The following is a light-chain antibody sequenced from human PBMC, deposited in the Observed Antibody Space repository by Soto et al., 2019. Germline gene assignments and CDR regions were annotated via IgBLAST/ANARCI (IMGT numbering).Light chain of an antibody. Sequence: EIVLTQCPGTLSLSPGERATLSCRSSQSVSNNYLAWYQQKPGQAPRLLIYGASNRATGIPDRFSGSGSGTDFTLTISRLEPEDFAVYYCQQYGSSGTFGQGNKVDIK. CDR1: QSVSNNY. J-gene: IGKJ1*01. CDR2: GAS. CDR3: QQYGSSGT. V-gene: IGKV3-20*01.